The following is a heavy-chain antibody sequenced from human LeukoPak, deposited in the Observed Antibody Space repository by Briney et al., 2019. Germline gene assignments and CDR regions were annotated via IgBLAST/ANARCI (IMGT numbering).Heavy chain of an antibody. Sequence: GGSLRLSCAASGFTFSSYWMHWVRQAPGKGLVWVSRINTDGSSTNYADSVKGRFTISRDNAKNTLYLQMNSLRAEDTAVYFCARVVRGLYDAFDIWGQGTMVIVSS. J-gene: IGHJ3*02. CDR1: GFTFSSYW. CDR2: INTDGSST. CDR3: ARVVRGLYDAFDI. D-gene: IGHD3-10*01. V-gene: IGHV3-74*01.